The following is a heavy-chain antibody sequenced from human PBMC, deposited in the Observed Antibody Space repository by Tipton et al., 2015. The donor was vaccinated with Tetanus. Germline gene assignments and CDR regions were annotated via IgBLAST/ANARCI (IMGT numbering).Heavy chain of an antibody. CDR2: IYYSGST. CDR1: GGSISSGGYY. D-gene: IGHD6-19*01. V-gene: IGHV4-31*03. Sequence: GLVKPSQTLSLTCTVSGGSISSGGYYWSWIRQHPGKGLEWIGDIYYSGSTYYNPSLKSRVTISVDTSKNQFSLKLNSVTAADTAVYYCARGRGLGPHEFFEHWGQGTLVTVSS. CDR3: ARGRGLGPHEFFEH. J-gene: IGHJ1*01.